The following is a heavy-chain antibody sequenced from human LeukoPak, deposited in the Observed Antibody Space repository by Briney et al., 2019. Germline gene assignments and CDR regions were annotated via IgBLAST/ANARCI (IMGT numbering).Heavy chain of an antibody. CDR3: ARYYTYYDFWSGYYGLDP. CDR2: IYTSGST. Sequence: SETLSLTCTVSGGSISSYYWNWIRQPAGKGLEWIGRIYTSGSTNYNPSLKSRVTMSVDTSKNQFSLKLTSVTAADTAVYYCARYYTYYDFWSGYYGLDPWGQGTLVTVSS. J-gene: IGHJ5*02. CDR1: GGSISSYY. D-gene: IGHD3-3*01. V-gene: IGHV4-4*07.